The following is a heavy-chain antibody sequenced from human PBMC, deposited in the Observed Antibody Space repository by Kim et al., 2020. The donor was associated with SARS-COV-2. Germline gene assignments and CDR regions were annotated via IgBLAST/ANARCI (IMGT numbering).Heavy chain of an antibody. D-gene: IGHD3-10*01. J-gene: IGHJ3*02. Sequence: GGSLRLSCAASGFTFSSYAMHWVRQAPGKGLEWVAVISYDGSNKYYADSVKGRFTISRDNSKNTLYLQMNSLRAEDTAVYYCARDSRWFGELLDAFDIWGQGTMVTVSS. CDR2: ISYDGSNK. CDR1: GFTFSSYA. V-gene: IGHV3-30-3*01. CDR3: ARDSRWFGELLDAFDI.